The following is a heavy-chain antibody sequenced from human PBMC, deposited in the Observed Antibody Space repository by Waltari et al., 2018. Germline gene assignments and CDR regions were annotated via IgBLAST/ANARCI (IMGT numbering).Heavy chain of an antibody. CDR1: RFSFGGFA. V-gene: IGHV3-23*01. D-gene: IGHD5-12*01. CDR2: ISGRGATT. Sequence: EVQLLESGGGLVQPGGSLRLSCATSRFSFGGFARNWVRQAPGKGWEGGVGISGRGATTYYAESVRVRFTISGDNSRNALSLEMNSLRAEDTSVYYCAKAFRGYRGSDFDYWGQGAPVSVSS. J-gene: IGHJ4*02. CDR3: AKAFRGYRGSDFDY.